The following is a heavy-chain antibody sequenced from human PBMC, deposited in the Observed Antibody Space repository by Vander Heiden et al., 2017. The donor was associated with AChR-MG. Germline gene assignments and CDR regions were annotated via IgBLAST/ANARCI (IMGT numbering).Heavy chain of an antibody. CDR3: AKDQTVTGLGGMDV. J-gene: IGHJ6*02. CDR1: GFSFSSYG. CDR2: VWYDGSGK. V-gene: IGHV3-33*06. Sequence: QVQLVESGGGVVQPGGSRRLPCEASGFSFSSYGMHWVRQAPGKGLEWVANVWYDGSGKFYSASVKGRFTISRDNANNMLSLEMNSLRVEDTALYFCAKDQTVTGLGGMDVWGQGTMVTVSS. D-gene: IGHD4-17*01.